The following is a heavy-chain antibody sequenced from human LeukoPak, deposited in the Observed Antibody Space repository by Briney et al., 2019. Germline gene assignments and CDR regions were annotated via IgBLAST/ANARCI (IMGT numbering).Heavy chain of an antibody. D-gene: IGHD3-22*01. CDR1: GFTFSTYW. CDR2: IKKDGSAK. CDR3: ARSSEYYYDSSGYYYFASPAFDI. V-gene: IGHV3-7*01. Sequence: PGGSLRLSCGASGFTFSTYWMGWVRQTPEKGLEWVADIKKDGSAKYYVDSVKGRFTISRDNAKNSLYLQMNSLRAEDTAVYYCARSSEYYYDSSGYYYFASPAFDIWGQGTMVTVSS. J-gene: IGHJ3*02.